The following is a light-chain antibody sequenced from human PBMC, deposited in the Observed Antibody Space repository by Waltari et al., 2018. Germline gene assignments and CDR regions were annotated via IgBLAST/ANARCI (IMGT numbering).Light chain of an antibody. Sequence: EILMTQSPATLSVSPGERATLSCRASQSVSSDLAWYQQKPGQPPSLLIYGASTRATGVPDRISGSGSVTDFTLTISSLQSEDFAIYYCQQYNNWPPLTFGGGTKVEIK. CDR1: QSVSSD. V-gene: IGKV3-15*01. CDR2: GAS. J-gene: IGKJ4*01. CDR3: QQYNNWPPLT.